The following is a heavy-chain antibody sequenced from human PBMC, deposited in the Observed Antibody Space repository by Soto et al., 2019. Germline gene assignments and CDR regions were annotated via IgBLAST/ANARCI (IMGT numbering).Heavy chain of an antibody. J-gene: IGHJ6*02. CDR1: GFTFSSYS. Sequence: EVQLVESGGGLVKPGGSLRLSCAASGFTFSSYSMNWVCQAPGKGLEWVSSISSSSSYIYYADSVKGRFTISRDNAKNSLYLQMNSLRAEDTAVYYCARAVTRNYYYYYGMDVWGQGTTVTVSS. D-gene: IGHD4-4*01. V-gene: IGHV3-21*01. CDR2: ISSSSSYI. CDR3: ARAVTRNYYYYYGMDV.